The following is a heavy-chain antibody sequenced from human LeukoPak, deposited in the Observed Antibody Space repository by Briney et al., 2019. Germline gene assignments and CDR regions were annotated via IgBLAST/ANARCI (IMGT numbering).Heavy chain of an antibody. V-gene: IGHV1-69*13. D-gene: IGHD3-10*01. J-gene: IGHJ6*03. CDR3: ARSPRLIRGVITDYYYYMDV. CDR1: GGTFSSYA. Sequence: SVKVSCKASGGTFSSYAVSWVRQAPGQGLEWMGGIIPIFGTANYAQKFQGRVTITADESTSTAYMELSSLRSEDTAVYYCARSPRLIRGVITDYYYYMDVWGKGTTVTISS. CDR2: IIPIFGTA.